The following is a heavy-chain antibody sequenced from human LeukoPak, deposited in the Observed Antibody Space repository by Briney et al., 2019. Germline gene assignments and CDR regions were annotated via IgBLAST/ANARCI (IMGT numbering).Heavy chain of an antibody. D-gene: IGHD2-8*01. Sequence: GGSLRLSCAASGFTFSSYSMNWVRQAPGKGLEWVSYIGSSSSTIYYADSVKGRFTISRDNAKNSLYLQMNSLRAEDTAVYYCARVRLWTNGDPDYWGQGTLVTVSS. CDR3: ARVRLWTNGDPDY. J-gene: IGHJ4*02. CDR2: IGSSSSTI. V-gene: IGHV3-48*01. CDR1: GFTFSSYS.